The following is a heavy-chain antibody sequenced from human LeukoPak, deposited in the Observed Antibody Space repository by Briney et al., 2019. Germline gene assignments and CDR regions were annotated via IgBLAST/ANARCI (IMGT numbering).Heavy chain of an antibody. J-gene: IGHJ6*03. CDR3: ARIRSPELITIFGVVIMPGYMDV. V-gene: IGHV4-39*07. CDR2: IYYSGST. CDR1: GGSISSSSYY. Sequence: SETLSLTCTVSGGSISSSSYYWGWIRQPPGKGLEWIGSIYYSGSTYYNPSLKSRVTISVDTSKNQFSLKLSSVTAADTAVYYCARIRSPELITIFGVVIMPGYMDVWGKGTTVTVSS. D-gene: IGHD3-3*01.